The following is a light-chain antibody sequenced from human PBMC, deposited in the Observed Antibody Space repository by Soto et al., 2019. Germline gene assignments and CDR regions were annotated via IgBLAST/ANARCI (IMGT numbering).Light chain of an antibody. Sequence: QSALTQPRSVSGSPGQSVTISCTGTSSDVAIYNYISWYQQHPGEAPKLMIHDVSERPSGVPDRFSGSKSGNTASLTISGLQAEDDADYYCCSDAGSYTFARNVFGTGTKAT. J-gene: IGLJ1*01. CDR1: SSDVAIYNY. V-gene: IGLV2-11*01. CDR3: CSDAGSYTFARNV. CDR2: DVS.